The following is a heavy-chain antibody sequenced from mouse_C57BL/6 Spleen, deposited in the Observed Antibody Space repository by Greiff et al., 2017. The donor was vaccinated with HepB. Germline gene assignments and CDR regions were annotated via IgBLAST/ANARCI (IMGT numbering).Heavy chain of an antibody. J-gene: IGHJ4*01. Sequence: VQRVESGAELARPGASVKLSCKASGYTFTSYGISWVKQRTGQGLEWIGEIYPRSGNTYYNEKFKGKATLTADKSSSTAYMELRSLTSEDSAVYFCARSGDGYSYYAMDYWGQGTSVTVSS. D-gene: IGHD2-3*01. CDR2: IYPRSGNT. V-gene: IGHV1-81*01. CDR3: ARSGDGYSYYAMDY. CDR1: GYTFTSYG.